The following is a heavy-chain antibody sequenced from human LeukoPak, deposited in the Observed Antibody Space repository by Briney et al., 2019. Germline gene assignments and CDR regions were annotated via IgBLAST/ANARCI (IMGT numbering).Heavy chain of an antibody. J-gene: IGHJ2*01. CDR3: ARRPPIHDYGDPNWYFDL. V-gene: IGHV3-74*01. Sequence: GGSLRLSCVASGFTFSSYWMHWVRQDPRKGLVWVSRINGDGRNINYADSVRGRFTISRDNAKNTLYLQMNSLRAEDTAVYYCARRPPIHDYGDPNWYFDLWGRGTLVTVSS. CDR1: GFTFSSYW. CDR2: INGDGRNI. D-gene: IGHD4-17*01.